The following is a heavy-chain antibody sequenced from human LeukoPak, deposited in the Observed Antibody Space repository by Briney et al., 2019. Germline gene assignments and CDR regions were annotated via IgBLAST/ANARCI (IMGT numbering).Heavy chain of an antibody. D-gene: IGHD5-18*01. CDR2: INHSGST. J-gene: IGHJ4*02. CDR3: ARGLKRKQLWVASLDY. V-gene: IGHV4-34*01. Sequence: PSETLSLTCAVYGGSFSGYYWSWIRQPPGKGLEWIGEINHSGSTSYNPSLKSRVTISVDTSKNQFSLKLSSVTAADTAVYYCARGLKRKQLWVASLDYWGQGTLVTVSS. CDR1: GGSFSGYY.